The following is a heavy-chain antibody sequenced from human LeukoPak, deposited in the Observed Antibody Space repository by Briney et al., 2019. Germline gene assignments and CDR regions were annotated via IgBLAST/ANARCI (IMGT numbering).Heavy chain of an antibody. CDR3: ARGAENGFDP. D-gene: IGHD2/OR15-2a*01. CDR2: IATNGDT. Sequence: GGSLRLSCAASGFTFSTNDMHWVRQAPGKGLERVSGIATNGDTFYLGSVKGRFTMSRENARNSVYLQMNSLEVGDTATYYCARGAENGFDPWGQGTLVTVSS. V-gene: IGHV3-13*01. J-gene: IGHJ5*02. CDR1: GFTFSTND.